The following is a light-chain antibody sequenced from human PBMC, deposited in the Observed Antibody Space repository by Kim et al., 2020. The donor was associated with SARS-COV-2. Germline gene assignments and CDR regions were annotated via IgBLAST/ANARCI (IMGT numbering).Light chain of an antibody. CDR1: QDIKNN. V-gene: IGKV1-27*01. CDR2: DAS. J-gene: IGKJ1*01. Sequence: DIQMTQSPSSLSVSVGDRVTITCRASQDIKNNVAWYQQKPGKVPKVLIYDASTLQSGVPSRFSGSGSGTDFTLTISSLQPEDVATYYCQRYNGALETFGQGTKVDIK. CDR3: QRYNGALET.